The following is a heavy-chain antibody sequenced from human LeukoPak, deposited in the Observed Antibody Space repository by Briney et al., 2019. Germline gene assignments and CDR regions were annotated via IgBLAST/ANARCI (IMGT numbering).Heavy chain of an antibody. D-gene: IGHD2-2*02. CDR1: GYTFTCYY. Sequence: ASVKVSCKASGYTFTCYYMHWVRQAPGQGLEWMGWINPNSGGTNYAQKFQGRVTMTRDTSISTAYMELSRLRSDDTAVYYCARDLGYCSSTSCYTGLDYWGQGTLVTVSS. J-gene: IGHJ4*02. CDR2: INPNSGGT. V-gene: IGHV1-2*02. CDR3: ARDLGYCSSTSCYTGLDY.